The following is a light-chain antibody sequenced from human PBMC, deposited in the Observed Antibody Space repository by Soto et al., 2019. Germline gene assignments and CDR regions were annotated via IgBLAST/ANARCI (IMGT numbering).Light chain of an antibody. J-gene: IGLJ1*01. CDR2: EVS. CDR3: SSYTSSSTPCV. CDR1: SGDAGGYNY. Sequence: QSLLTEPASVSGSPGQSITMSCTGTSGDAGGYNYVSWYQQHPGKAPKLMIYEVSNRPSGVSNRFSGSKSGNTASLTISGLQAEDEADYYCSSYTSSSTPCVFGTGTKVTVL. V-gene: IGLV2-14*01.